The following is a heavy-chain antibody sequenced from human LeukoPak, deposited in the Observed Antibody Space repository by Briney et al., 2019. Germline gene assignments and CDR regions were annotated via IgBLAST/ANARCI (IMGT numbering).Heavy chain of an antibody. CDR1: GFTFSNYW. J-gene: IGHJ4*02. CDR2: INQDGNAK. V-gene: IGHV3-7*01. CDR3: ARVNPDYRDNHFDY. Sequence: PGGSLRLSCAASGFTFSNYWMTWVRQAPGKGLEWVANINQDGNAKYYVDSVKGRFTISRDNAKNSLYLQMNSLRAEDTAVYYCARVNPDYRDNHFDYWGQGTLVTVSS. D-gene: IGHD4-17*01.